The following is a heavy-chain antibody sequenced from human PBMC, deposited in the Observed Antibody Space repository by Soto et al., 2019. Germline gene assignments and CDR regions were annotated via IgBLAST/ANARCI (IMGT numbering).Heavy chain of an antibody. CDR3: ARPYCSSTSCYPDAFDI. CDR2: IYYSGST. CDR1: GGSISSSSYY. J-gene: IGHJ3*02. D-gene: IGHD2-2*01. V-gene: IGHV4-39*01. Sequence: SETLSLTCTVSGGSISSSSYYWGWIRQPPGKGLEWIGSIYYSGSTYYNPSLKSRVTISVDTSKNQFSLKLSSVTAADTAVYYCARPYCSSTSCYPDAFDIWGQGTMVTVSS.